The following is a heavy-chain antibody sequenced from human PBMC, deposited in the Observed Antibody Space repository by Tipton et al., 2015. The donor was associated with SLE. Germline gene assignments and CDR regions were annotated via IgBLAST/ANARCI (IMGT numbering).Heavy chain of an antibody. CDR1: GFIFSSYS. CDR2: ISSSSSYI. J-gene: IGHJ4*02. D-gene: IGHD3-3*01. V-gene: IGHV3-21*01. Sequence: SLRLSCAASGFIFSSYSMNWVRQAPGKGLEWVSSISSSSSYIYYADSVKGRFTISRDNAKNSLYLQMNSLRAEDTAVYYCARDYGFTIFGVVMDHWGQGTLVTVSS. CDR3: ARDYGFTIFGVVMDH.